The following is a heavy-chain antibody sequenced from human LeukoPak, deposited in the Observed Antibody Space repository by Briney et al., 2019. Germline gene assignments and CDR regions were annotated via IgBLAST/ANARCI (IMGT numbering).Heavy chain of an antibody. J-gene: IGHJ5*02. V-gene: IGHV1-18*04. CDR3: ARGAWPAVIPTRWFDP. Sequence: GASVKVSCKASGYTFTSYGISWVRQAPGQGLEWMGWISAYNGNTNYAQKLQGRVTMTTDTSTSTAYMELSSLRSEDTAVYYCARGAWPAVIPTRWFDPWGQGTLVTVSS. D-gene: IGHD2-2*01. CDR1: GYTFTSYG. CDR2: ISAYNGNT.